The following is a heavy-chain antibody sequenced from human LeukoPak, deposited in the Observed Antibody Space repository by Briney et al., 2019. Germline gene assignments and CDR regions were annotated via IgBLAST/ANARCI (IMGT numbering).Heavy chain of an antibody. CDR2: INHSGST. Sequence: SETLSLTRAVYGGSFSGYYWSWIRQPPGKGLEWFGEINHSGSTNYNPSLKSRVTIAVDTSKNQFSLKLSSVTAADTAVYYCASNDYGDYGAFDIWGQGTMVTVSS. V-gene: IGHV4-34*01. CDR1: GGSFSGYY. CDR3: ASNDYGDYGAFDI. D-gene: IGHD4-17*01. J-gene: IGHJ3*02.